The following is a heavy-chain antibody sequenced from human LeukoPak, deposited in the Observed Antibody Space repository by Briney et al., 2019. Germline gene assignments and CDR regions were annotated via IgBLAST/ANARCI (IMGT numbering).Heavy chain of an antibody. J-gene: IGHJ5*02. CDR3: ARSDYHFWSGYHNWFDP. CDR1: GGSISSSSYY. V-gene: IGHV4-39*07. D-gene: IGHD3-3*01. CDR2: IYYSGST. Sequence: SETLSLTCTVSGGSISSSSYYWGWIRQPPGKGLEWIGSIYYSGSTYYNPSLKSRVTISVDTSKNQFSLKLSSVTAADTAVYYCARSDYHFWSGYHNWFDPWGQGTLVTVSS.